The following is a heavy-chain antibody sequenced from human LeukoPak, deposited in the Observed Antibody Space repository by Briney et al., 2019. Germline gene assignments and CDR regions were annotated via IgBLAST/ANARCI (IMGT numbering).Heavy chain of an antibody. CDR3: ARARDTAMARNDY. V-gene: IGHV3-7*01. CDR1: GFTFSSYW. J-gene: IGHJ4*02. Sequence: GGSLRLSCAASGFTFSSYWMSWVRQAPGKGLEWVANIKQDGSEKYYVDSVKGRFTISRDNAKNSLYLQTNSLRAEDTAVYYCARARDTAMARNDYWGQGTLVTVSS. CDR2: IKQDGSEK. D-gene: IGHD5-18*01.